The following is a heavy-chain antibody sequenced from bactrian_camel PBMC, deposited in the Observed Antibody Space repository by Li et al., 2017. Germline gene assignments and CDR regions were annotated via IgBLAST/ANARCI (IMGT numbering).Heavy chain of an antibody. V-gene: IGHV3S53*01. Sequence: HVQLVESGGGSVQAGGSLTLSCAVSGLIYSEICMGWFRQAPGKEHEGVAHIDGSGSTAYAESARGRFTISRDNDKKTLYLQIDSLKPVDTAVYYCAAASPYVVYGDDMWLGGQRTPLWLLGPGDPGHRL. J-gene: IGHJ6*01. CDR2: IDGSGST. CDR1: GLIYSEIC. CDR3: AAASPYVVYGDDMWLGGQRTPLWL. D-gene: IGHD1*01.